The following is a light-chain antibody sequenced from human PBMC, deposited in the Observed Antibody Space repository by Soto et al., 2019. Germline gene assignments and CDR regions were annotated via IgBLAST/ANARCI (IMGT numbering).Light chain of an antibody. V-gene: IGLV2-14*03. CDR3: FSSSTKLSRHV. J-gene: IGLJ1*01. CDR2: DVR. Sequence: QSALTQPASVSGSSGQSITISCTGTSSDLGTYNYVSWYQQHPDKAPKLIIYDVRNRPSGISDRFSGSKSGDTASLIISGLQAEDEAEYYCFSSSTKLSRHVLGTGTKLTVL. CDR1: SSDLGTYNY.